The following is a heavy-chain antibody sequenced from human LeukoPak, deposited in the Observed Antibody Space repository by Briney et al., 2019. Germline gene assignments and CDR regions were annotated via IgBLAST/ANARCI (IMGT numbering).Heavy chain of an antibody. J-gene: IGHJ4*02. D-gene: IGHD3-22*01. CDR2: ISYDGSNK. CDR1: GFTFSSYA. V-gene: IGHV3-30-3*01. CDR3: ARDSYYYDSSGYYYSGGLDY. Sequence: GGSLRLSCAASGFTFSSYAMHGVRQAPGKGLEWVAVISYDGSNKYYADSVKGRFTISRDNSMNTLYLQMNSLRAEDTAVYYCARDSYYYDSSGYYYSGGLDYWGQGTLVTVSS.